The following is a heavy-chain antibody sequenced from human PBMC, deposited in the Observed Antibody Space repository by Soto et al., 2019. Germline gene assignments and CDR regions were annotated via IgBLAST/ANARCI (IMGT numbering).Heavy chain of an antibody. CDR1: GFTFSSYA. D-gene: IGHD3-16*02. J-gene: IGHJ6*02. CDR2: ISGSGGST. V-gene: IGHV3-23*01. Sequence: PVGSLRLSCAASGFTFSSYATSWVRQAPGKGLEWVSAISGSGGSTYYADSVKGRFTISRDNSKNTLYLQMNSLRAEDTAVYYCAKDIMITFGGVIAYYGMDVWGQGTTVTVSS. CDR3: AKDIMITFGGVIAYYGMDV.